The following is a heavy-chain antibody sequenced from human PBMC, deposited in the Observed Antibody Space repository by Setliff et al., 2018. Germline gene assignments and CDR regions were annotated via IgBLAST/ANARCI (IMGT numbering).Heavy chain of an antibody. Sequence: PGESLKISCKSSGYSFINYWIGWVRQMPGKGLEWMGIIYPGDSDTRYSPSFQGQVTISADKSITTAYLQWSSLKASDTAIYYCTRHEDRNKCTSSSCYRENDAFDVWGQGAMVTVS. V-gene: IGHV5-51*01. CDR3: TRHEDRNKCTSSSCYRENDAFDV. CDR1: GYSFINYW. J-gene: IGHJ3*01. CDR2: IYPGDSDT. D-gene: IGHD2-2*01.